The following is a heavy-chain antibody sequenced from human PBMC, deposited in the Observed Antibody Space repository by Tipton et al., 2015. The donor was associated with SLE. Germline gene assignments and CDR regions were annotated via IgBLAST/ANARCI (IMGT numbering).Heavy chain of an antibody. CDR2: IYYTGNT. CDR1: GGSISRSNYY. D-gene: IGHD4-11*01. CDR3: AREFLNPVTTVHYYFDL. J-gene: IGHJ2*01. Sequence: TLSPTCTVSGGSISRSNYYWGWIRQPPGKGLEWLGTIYYTGNTYYNPSLKSRVTISIDTSKNHFSLKLISVTAADTAVYYCAREFLNPVTTVHYYFDLWGRGTLVTVSS. V-gene: IGHV4-39*07.